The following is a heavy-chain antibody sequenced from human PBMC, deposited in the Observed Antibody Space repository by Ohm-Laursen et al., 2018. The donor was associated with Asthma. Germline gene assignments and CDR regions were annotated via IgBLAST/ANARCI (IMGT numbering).Heavy chain of an antibody. CDR2: ISSSSSYT. V-gene: IGHV3-11*06. CDR3: ARQARYLTSGSYYSTFDS. Sequence: SLRLSCSASGFTFSDYYMSWIRQAPGKGLEWVSYISSSSSYTNYADSVKGRFTISRDNAKNSLYLQMNSLRAEDTAVYYCARQARYLTSGSYYSTFDSWGQGTLVTVSS. CDR1: GFTFSDYY. J-gene: IGHJ4*02. D-gene: IGHD3-10*01.